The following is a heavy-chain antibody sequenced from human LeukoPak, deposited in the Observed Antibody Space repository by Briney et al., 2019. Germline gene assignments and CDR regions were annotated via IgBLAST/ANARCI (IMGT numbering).Heavy chain of an antibody. CDR1: GGSISSYY. Sequence: SETLSLTCTVSGGSISSYYWSWIRQPAGKGLEWIGRIYTSGSTNYNPSLKRRATMSVETSKHQFSLKLSSVTAADTAVYYCARGGYYYDSSGPYYFDYWGQGTLVTVSS. CDR3: ARGGYYYDSSGPYYFDY. V-gene: IGHV4-4*07. D-gene: IGHD3-22*01. J-gene: IGHJ4*02. CDR2: IYTSGST.